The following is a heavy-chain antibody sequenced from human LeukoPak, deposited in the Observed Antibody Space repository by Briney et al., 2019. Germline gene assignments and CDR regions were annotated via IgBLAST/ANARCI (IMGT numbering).Heavy chain of an antibody. Sequence: ASVKVSCKASGYTFTSYCMHWVRQAPGRGLEWMGKINPSGGSTSYAQKFQGRVTMTRDMSTSTVYMELSGLRSEDTAVYFCARGSVVPAATYNWFDPWGQGTLVTVSS. CDR2: INPSGGST. V-gene: IGHV1-46*01. D-gene: IGHD2-2*01. CDR3: ARGSVVPAATYNWFDP. J-gene: IGHJ5*02. CDR1: GYTFTSYC.